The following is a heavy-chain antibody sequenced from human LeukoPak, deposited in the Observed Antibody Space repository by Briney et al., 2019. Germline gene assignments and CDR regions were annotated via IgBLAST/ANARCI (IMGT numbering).Heavy chain of an antibody. CDR2: INHSGST. Sequence: PSETLSLTCAVYGGSFSGYYWSWIRQPPGKGLEWIGEINHSGSTNYNPSLKSRVTISVDTSKNQFSLKLSSVTAADTAVYYCARERGHSSGWYSFDYWGQGTLVTVSS. CDR3: ARERGHSSGWYSFDY. V-gene: IGHV4-34*01. J-gene: IGHJ4*02. CDR1: GGSFSGYY. D-gene: IGHD6-19*01.